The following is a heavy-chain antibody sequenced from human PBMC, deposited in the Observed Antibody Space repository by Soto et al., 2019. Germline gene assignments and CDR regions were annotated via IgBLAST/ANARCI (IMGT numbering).Heavy chain of an antibody. J-gene: IGHJ4*02. Sequence: QVQLQESGPGLVKPSQTLSLTCTVSGGSISSGGYYWSWIRQHPGKGLEWIGYIYYSGSTYYNPSLKSRVTIAVDTSKNQFSLKLSSVTAADTAVYYCASTIKRRGYSYGTADYWGQGTLVTVSS. CDR1: GGSISSGGYY. CDR3: ASTIKRRGYSYGTADY. D-gene: IGHD5-18*01. CDR2: IYYSGST. V-gene: IGHV4-31*03.